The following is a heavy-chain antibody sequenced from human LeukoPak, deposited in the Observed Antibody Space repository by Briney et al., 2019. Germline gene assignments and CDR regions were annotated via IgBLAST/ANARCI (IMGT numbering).Heavy chain of an antibody. CDR2: ISSTADST. CDR3: ARDSPVKGQPKSHFDY. J-gene: IGHJ4*02. V-gene: IGHV3-23*01. D-gene: IGHD1-1*01. CDR1: GFTFRIYV. Sequence: GGSLRLSCAASGFTFRIYVMTWVRQAPGKGPEWVSLISSTADSTYYADSVKGRFTISRDNSKNMLYLHMSSLRAEDTAFYYCARDSPVKGQPKSHFDYWGLGTLVTVSS.